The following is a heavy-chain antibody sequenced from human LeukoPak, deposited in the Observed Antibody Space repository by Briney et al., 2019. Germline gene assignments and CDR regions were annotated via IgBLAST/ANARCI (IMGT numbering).Heavy chain of an antibody. CDR3: ASGIAVAYPMADY. CDR1: GFTFGDYA. Sequence: GGSLRLSCTASGFTFGDYAMSWFRQAPGKGLEWVGFIRSKAYGGTTEYAASVKGRFTISRDDSKSIAYLQMNSLKTEDTAVYYCASGIAVAYPMADYWGQGTLVTVSS. CDR2: IRSKAYGGTT. D-gene: IGHD6-19*01. V-gene: IGHV3-49*03. J-gene: IGHJ4*02.